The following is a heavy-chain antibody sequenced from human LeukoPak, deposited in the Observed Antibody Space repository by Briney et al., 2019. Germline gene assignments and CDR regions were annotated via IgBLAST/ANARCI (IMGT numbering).Heavy chain of an antibody. D-gene: IGHD5-18*01. J-gene: IGHJ4*02. V-gene: IGHV3-7*01. CDR3: ATDWGQVDTVVDC. CDR1: GFTFSSYG. CDR2: IKHDGSEK. Sequence: GGSLRLSCAASGFTFSSYGMHWVRQAPGKGLEWVANIKHDGSEKNYVDSVKGRFTVSRDNSKNTLFLQMDSLRPEDTAVYYCATDWGQVDTVVDCWGQGTLVTVSS.